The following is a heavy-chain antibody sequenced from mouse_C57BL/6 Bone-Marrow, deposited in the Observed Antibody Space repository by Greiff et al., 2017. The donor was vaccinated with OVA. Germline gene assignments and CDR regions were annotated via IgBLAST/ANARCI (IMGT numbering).Heavy chain of an antibody. J-gene: IGHJ4*01. Sequence: VQLKQSGGGLVKPGGSLKLSCAASGFTFSDYGMHWVRQAPEKGLEWVAYISSGSSTIYYADTVKGRFTISRDNAKNTLFLQMTSLRSEDTAMYYCARPGYYGSSDYAMDYWGQGTSVTVSS. V-gene: IGHV5-17*01. CDR3: ARPGYYGSSDYAMDY. CDR2: ISSGSSTI. CDR1: GFTFSDYG. D-gene: IGHD1-1*01.